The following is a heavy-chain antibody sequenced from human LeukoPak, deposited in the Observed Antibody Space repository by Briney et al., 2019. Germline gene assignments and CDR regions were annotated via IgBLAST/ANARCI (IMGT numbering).Heavy chain of an antibody. Sequence: SLRLSCKASGVTFSSYTISWVRQAPGQGLEWIARIIPILGIANYAQKVKGRVTITADKSTSTAYMQLSSLRSEDTAVYYCARAYSSGRGYYFDYWGQGTLVTVSS. D-gene: IGHD6-19*01. CDR2: IIPILGIA. CDR3: ARAYSSGRGYYFDY. J-gene: IGHJ4*02. CDR1: GVTFSSYT. V-gene: IGHV1-69*02.